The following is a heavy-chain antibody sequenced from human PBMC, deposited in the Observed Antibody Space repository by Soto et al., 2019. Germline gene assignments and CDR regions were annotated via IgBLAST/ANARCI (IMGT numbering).Heavy chain of an antibody. J-gene: IGHJ4*02. CDR2: VYYSGTT. Sequence: PSETLSPPCSVFGGSPRDKTYFLRWVRQPPGERLEWIGYVYYSGTTNYNPSLKSRVAISVDLSKNRFSLRLSSVTTADTALYYCARTTAVPNTLRSRYFFDYWGQGTLVTVSS. CDR1: GGSPRDKTYF. CDR3: ARTTAVPNTLRSRYFFDY. V-gene: IGHV4-61*01. D-gene: IGHD4-17*01.